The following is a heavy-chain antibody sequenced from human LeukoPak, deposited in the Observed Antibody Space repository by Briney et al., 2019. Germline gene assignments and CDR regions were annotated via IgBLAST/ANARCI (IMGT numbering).Heavy chain of an antibody. CDR3: ARQTEESPYYDILTGYSIPYYFDY. J-gene: IGHJ4*02. Sequence: SETLSLTCAVYDGSFSGYYWTWIRQPPGKGLEWIGEIIDTGSTKYNSSLKSRVTISVDTSKNQFSLKLSSVTAADTAVYYCARQTEESPYYDILTGYSIPYYFDYWGQGTLVTVSS. V-gene: IGHV4-34*12. CDR2: IIDTGST. D-gene: IGHD3-9*01. CDR1: DGSFSGYY.